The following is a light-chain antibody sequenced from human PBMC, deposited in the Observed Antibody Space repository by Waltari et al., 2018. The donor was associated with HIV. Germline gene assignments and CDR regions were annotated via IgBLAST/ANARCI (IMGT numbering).Light chain of an antibody. J-gene: IGKJ1*01. CDR2: GAS. CDR3: QQYDKWWT. Sequence: EIVMTQSPATLSVSPGERATLSCRASQSVSSNLAWFQQKPGQAPRLLIYGASTMATGIPARFSGSGSGTDFTLTISSLQSEDFAVYYCQQYDKWWTFGQGTKVEIK. CDR1: QSVSSN. V-gene: IGKV3-15*01.